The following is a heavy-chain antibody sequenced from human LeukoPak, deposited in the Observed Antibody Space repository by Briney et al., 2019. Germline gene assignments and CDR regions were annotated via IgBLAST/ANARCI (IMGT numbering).Heavy chain of an antibody. V-gene: IGHV3-7*01. CDR2: IKQDESER. CDR3: ARDRSGDDDFWSGYYTNYFDP. D-gene: IGHD3-3*01. Sequence: GGSLRLSCEGSGFSFSSYWMTWVRQSPGKGPEWVANIKQDESERYTVDSVKGRFTISRDNAKNSVYLHMNSLRAEDTALYYRARDRSGDDDFWSGYYTNYFDPWGQGTLVTVSS. J-gene: IGHJ5*02. CDR1: GFSFSSYW.